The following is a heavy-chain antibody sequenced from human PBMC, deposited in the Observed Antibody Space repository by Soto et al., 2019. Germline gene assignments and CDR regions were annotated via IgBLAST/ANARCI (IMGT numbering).Heavy chain of an antibody. CDR3: TRLGHIVVVPAAIIPYYYYMDV. CDR2: IRSKAYGGTT. V-gene: IGHV3-49*03. Sequence: GGSLRLSCTASGFTFGDYAMSWFRQAPGKGLEWVGFIRSKAYGGTTEYAASVKGRFTISRDDSKSIAYLQMNSLKTEDTAVYYCTRLGHIVVVPAAIIPYYYYMDVWGKGTTVTVSS. D-gene: IGHD2-2*01. J-gene: IGHJ6*03. CDR1: GFTFGDYA.